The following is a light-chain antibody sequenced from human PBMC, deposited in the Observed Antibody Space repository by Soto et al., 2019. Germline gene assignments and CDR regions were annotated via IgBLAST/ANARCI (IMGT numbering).Light chain of an antibody. J-gene: IGLJ2*01. Sequence: QSALTQPASVSGSPGQSITISCTGTSSDIGGYNYVSWYQQHPGKAPKLMIYDVSDRPSGVSNRFSGSKSGNTASLTISGLQAEADADCCWASYGSSIPVLFGGGTKLTVL. V-gene: IGLV2-14*03. CDR2: DVS. CDR1: SSDIGGYNY. CDR3: ASYGSSIPVL.